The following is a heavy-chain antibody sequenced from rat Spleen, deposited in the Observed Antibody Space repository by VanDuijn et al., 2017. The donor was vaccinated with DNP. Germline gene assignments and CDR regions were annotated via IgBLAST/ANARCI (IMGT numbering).Heavy chain of an antibody. CDR1: GFTFSYYW. V-gene: IGHV5-31*01. CDR2: ITSSGGST. J-gene: IGHJ3*01. CDR3: ATGTLPY. Sequence: EVQLVESGGDLVQPGRSLKLSCVASGFTFSYYWMTWTRQVPGKGLEWVAAITSSGGSTYYPDSVKGRFTISRDDAESTLYLQMDSLRSEDTATYYCATGTLPYWGQGTLVTVSS.